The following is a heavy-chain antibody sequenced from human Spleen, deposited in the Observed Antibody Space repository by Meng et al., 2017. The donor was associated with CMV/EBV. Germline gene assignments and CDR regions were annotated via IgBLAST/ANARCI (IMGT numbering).Heavy chain of an antibody. Sequence: QVQLQESGPGLVKPSXXLSLTCTVAGGSISSGDYYWSWIRQPPGKGLEWIGYIYYSGSTYYNPSLKSRVTISVDTSKNQFSLKLSSVTAADTAVYYCATQKGEDCGGDCYHFDYWCQGTLVNVSS. CDR1: GGSISSGDYY. V-gene: IGHV4-30-4*08. CDR2: IYYSGST. J-gene: IGHJ4*02. CDR3: ATQKGEDCGGDCYHFDY. D-gene: IGHD2-21*02.